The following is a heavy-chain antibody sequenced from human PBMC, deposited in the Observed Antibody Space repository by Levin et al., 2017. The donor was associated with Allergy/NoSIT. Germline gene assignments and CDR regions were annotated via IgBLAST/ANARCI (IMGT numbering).Heavy chain of an antibody. CDR2: IYWDDDK. V-gene: IGHV2-5*02. CDR1: GFSLSTSGVG. Sequence: SGPTLVKPTQTLTLTCTFSGFSLSTSGVGVGWIRQPPGKALEWLALIYWDDDKRYSPSLKSRLTITKDTSKNQVVLTMTNMDPVDTATYYCAHRPVIAGDGTEGDNYYFDNWGQGTLVTVSS. J-gene: IGHJ4*02. CDR3: AHRPVIAGDGTEGDNYYFDN. D-gene: IGHD6-13*01.